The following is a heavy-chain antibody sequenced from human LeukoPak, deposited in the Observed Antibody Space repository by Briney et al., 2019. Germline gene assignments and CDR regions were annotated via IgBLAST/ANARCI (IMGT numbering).Heavy chain of an antibody. CDR2: ISGSGGST. J-gene: IGHJ4*02. V-gene: IGHV3-23*01. CDR1: GFTFSSYA. CDR3: AKDLAWEGIFDY. D-gene: IGHD1-26*01. Sequence: PGGSLRLSCAASGFTFSSYAMSWVRQAPGKGLECVSAISGSGGSTYYADSVKGRFTISRDNSKNTLYLQMNSLRAEDTAVYYCAKDLAWEGIFDYWGQGTLVTVSS.